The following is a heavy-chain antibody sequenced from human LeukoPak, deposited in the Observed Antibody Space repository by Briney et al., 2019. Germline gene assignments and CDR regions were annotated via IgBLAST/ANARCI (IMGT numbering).Heavy chain of an antibody. D-gene: IGHD1-1*01. Sequence: SVKVSCKASGGTFSSYAISWVRQAPGQGLEWMGGIIPIFGTANYAQKFRGRVTITRNTSISTAYMELSSLRYEDTAVYYCTRRSGGTGTTLGYWGQGTLVTVSS. CDR1: GGTFSSYA. CDR2: IIPIFGTA. CDR3: TRRSGGTGTTLGY. V-gene: IGHV1-69*05. J-gene: IGHJ4*02.